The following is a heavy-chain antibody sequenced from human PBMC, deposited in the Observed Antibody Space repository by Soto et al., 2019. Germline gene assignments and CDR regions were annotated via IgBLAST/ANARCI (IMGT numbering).Heavy chain of an antibody. CDR3: ARGTYDFWSGYYMVGNYYYGMDV. J-gene: IGHJ6*02. Sequence: SETLSLTCTGSGGSISSYYWSWIRQPPGKGLEWIGYIYYSGSTNYNPSLKSRVTISVDTSKNQFSLKLSSVTAADTAVYYCARGTYDFWSGYYMVGNYYYGMDVWGQGTTVTVSS. V-gene: IGHV4-59*01. D-gene: IGHD3-3*01. CDR1: GGSISSYY. CDR2: IYYSGST.